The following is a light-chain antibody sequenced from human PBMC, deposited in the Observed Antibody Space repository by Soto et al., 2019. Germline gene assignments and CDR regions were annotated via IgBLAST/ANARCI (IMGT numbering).Light chain of an antibody. Sequence: DIQMTQSPSSLSASIGDRVSITCRASQSISSSLNWYQQQPGKDPNLLIYAASSLQGGVPSRFSGSGSGTDFTLPISSLQPEDFATYACQQSYSSPYTFGQGTKLEIK. V-gene: IGKV1-39*01. J-gene: IGKJ2*01. CDR2: AAS. CDR1: QSISSS. CDR3: QQSYSSPYT.